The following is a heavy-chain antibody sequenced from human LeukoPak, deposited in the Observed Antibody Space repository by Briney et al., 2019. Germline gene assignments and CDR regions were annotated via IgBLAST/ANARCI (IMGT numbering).Heavy chain of an antibody. CDR2: IDPSDSYT. V-gene: IGHV5-10-1*01. J-gene: IGHJ4*02. Sequence: GESLKISCKGSGYSFTNYWIAWVRQMPGSGLEWMGRIDPSDSYTNYSPSFQGHVTISADKSISTAYLQWSSLKASDTAMYYCARLGGELLNNYWGQGTLVTVSS. D-gene: IGHD1-26*01. CDR1: GYSFTNYW. CDR3: ARLGGELLNNY.